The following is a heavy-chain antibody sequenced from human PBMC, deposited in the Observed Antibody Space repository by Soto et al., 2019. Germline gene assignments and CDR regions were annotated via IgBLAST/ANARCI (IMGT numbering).Heavy chain of an antibody. D-gene: IGHD2-2*01. Sequence: GGSLRLSCAASGFTFSSYAMSWVRQAPGKGLEWVSAISGSGGSTYYADSVKGRFTISRDNSKNTLYLQMNSLRAEDTAVYYCAKDYKVPAASADWFDPWGQGTLVTVSS. V-gene: IGHV3-23*01. CDR1: GFTFSSYA. CDR3: AKDYKVPAASADWFDP. J-gene: IGHJ5*02. CDR2: ISGSGGST.